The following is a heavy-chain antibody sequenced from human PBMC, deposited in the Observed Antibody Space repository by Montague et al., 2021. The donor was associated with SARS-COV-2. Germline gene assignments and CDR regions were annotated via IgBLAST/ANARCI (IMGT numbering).Heavy chain of an antibody. CDR2: INHSGST. V-gene: IGHV4-34*01. Sequence: SETLSLTCAVYGGSFSGYYWSWIRQPPGKGLEWIGEINHSGSTNXNPSLKSRVTISVDTSKNQFSLKLSSVTAADTAVYYCARGRTDVGAYYEFWFGYYWSGQNWFDPWGQGTLVTVSS. CDR1: GGSFSGYY. CDR3: ARGRTDVGAYYEFWFGYYWSGQNWFDP. J-gene: IGHJ5*02. D-gene: IGHD3-3*01.